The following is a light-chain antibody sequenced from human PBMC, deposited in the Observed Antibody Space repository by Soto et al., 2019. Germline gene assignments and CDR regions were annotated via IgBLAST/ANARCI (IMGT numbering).Light chain of an antibody. CDR2: EGS. CDR1: SSDVGSYNL. V-gene: IGLV2-23*01. J-gene: IGLJ1*01. Sequence: QSVLTQPASVSGSPGQSITISCTGTSSDVGSYNLVSWYQQHPGKAPKLMIYEGSKRPSGVSNRFSGSKSGNTASLTISGLQPEDEADYYCCSYAGNYIYVFGTGTKVTVL. CDR3: CSYAGNYIYV.